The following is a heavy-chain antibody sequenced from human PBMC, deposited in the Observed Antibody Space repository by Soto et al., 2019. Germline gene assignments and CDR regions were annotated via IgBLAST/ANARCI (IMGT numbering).Heavy chain of an antibody. V-gene: IGHV4-34*01. CDR3: ARVGLSAGGYYSRRVYYGMDV. CDR2: INHSGST. J-gene: IGHJ6*02. D-gene: IGHD3-22*01. Sequence: SGTLSLTGAVYGGSFSGYYWSWIRQPPGKGLEWIGEINHSGSTNYNPSLKRRVTISVDTSKNQFSLKLSSVTAADTAVYYCARVGLSAGGYYSRRVYYGMDVWGQGTTVTVSS. CDR1: GGSFSGYY.